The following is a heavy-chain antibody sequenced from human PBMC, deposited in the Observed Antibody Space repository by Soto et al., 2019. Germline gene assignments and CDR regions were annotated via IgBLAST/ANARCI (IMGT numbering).Heavy chain of an antibody. V-gene: IGHV3-23*01. J-gene: IGHJ2*01. D-gene: IGHD2-21*02. Sequence: EVQLLESGGGLVQPGGSVRLSCAASGLTFGNYAMSWDRQAPGKGLEWVSAISGDSGRTYYADSVKGRFTISRDNSKNTLYLQMNTLRAEDSAVYYCAVTPNCGRDCSAASYWYFDIWGRGTLVTVSS. CDR1: GLTFGNYA. CDR2: ISGDSGRT. CDR3: AVTPNCGRDCSAASYWYFDI.